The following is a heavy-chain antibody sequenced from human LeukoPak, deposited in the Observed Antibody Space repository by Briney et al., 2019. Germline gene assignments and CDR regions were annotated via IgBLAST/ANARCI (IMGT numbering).Heavy chain of an antibody. CDR2: IYYSGST. CDR3: ARDWAGIAAGGNGGWFDP. V-gene: IGHV4-39*07. D-gene: IGHD6-13*01. CDR1: GGSISSSSYY. Sequence: SETLSLSCTVSGGSISSSSYYWGWLRQPPGKGLEWIGNIYYSGSTYYNTSLNSRVTTSVDTTKSQFSLKLSSVTAPDTAVYYCARDWAGIAAGGNGGWFDPWGQGTLVTVSS. J-gene: IGHJ5*02.